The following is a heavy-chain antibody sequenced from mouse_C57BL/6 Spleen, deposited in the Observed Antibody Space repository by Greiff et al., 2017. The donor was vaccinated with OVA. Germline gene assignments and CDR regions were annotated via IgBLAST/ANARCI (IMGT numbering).Heavy chain of an antibody. CDR1: W. CDR3: ARAYYGSSIDY. D-gene: IGHD1-1*01. J-gene: IGHJ2*01. V-gene: IGHV3-4*01. CDR2: ISSSGST. Sequence: WWNWIRQVSGSKLEWIGYISSSGSTDSNPSLKSRISITRDTSKNQLFLQLNSVTTEDIATYYCARAYYGSSIDYWGQGTTLTVSS.